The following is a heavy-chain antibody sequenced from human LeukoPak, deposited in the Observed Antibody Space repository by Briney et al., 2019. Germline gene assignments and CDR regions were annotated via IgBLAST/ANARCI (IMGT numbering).Heavy chain of an antibody. D-gene: IGHD4-17*01. CDR1: GGSISSYY. Sequence: KTSGTLSLTCTVSGGSISSYYWSWIRQPPGKGQEWIGYIYYSGSTNYNPSLKSRVTISVDTSKNQFSLKLSSVTAADTAVYYCARAGYGDFDYWGQGTLVTVSS. CDR3: ARAGYGDFDY. V-gene: IGHV4-59*01. J-gene: IGHJ4*02. CDR2: IYYSGST.